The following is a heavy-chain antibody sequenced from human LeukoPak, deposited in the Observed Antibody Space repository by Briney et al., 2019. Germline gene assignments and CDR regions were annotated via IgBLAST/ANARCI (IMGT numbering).Heavy chain of an antibody. D-gene: IGHD1-7*01. CDR2: INHSGST. CDR1: GGSISSSSFY. CDR3: ARDRLELAKKYYYYGMDV. V-gene: IGHV4-39*07. J-gene: IGHJ6*02. Sequence: SETLSLTCTVSGGSISSSSFYWSWIRQPPGKGLEWIGEINHSGSTNYNPSLKSRVTISVDTSKNQFSLKLSSVTAADTAVYYCARDRLELAKKYYYYGMDVWGQGTTVTVSS.